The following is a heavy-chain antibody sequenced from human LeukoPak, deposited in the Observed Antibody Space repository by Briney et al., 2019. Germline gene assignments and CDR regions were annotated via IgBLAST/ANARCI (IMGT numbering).Heavy chain of an antibody. CDR1: GFTLGSYA. V-gene: IGHV3-23*01. CDR2: ISGNGYNT. D-gene: IGHD3-10*01. Sequence: PGGSLILSCAGSGFTLGSYAMSWVRQAPGKGLKWVSAISGNGYNTYYADSVKGRFTISSESSGNTLYLQMHNLRAEDTAVHYCAKGVRLRFEFCFDYWGQGTLVTVSS. CDR3: AKGVRLRFEFCFDY. J-gene: IGHJ4*02.